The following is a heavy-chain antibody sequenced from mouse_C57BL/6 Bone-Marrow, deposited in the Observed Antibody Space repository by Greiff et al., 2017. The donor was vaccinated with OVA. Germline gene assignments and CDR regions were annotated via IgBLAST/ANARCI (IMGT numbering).Heavy chain of an antibody. CDR2: IDPETGGT. CDR1: GYTFTDYE. D-gene: IGHD1-1*02. Sequence: VKLMESGAELVRPGASVTLSCKASGYTFTDYEMHWVKQTPVHGLEWIGAIDPETGGTAYNQKFKGKAILTADKSSSTAYMELRSLTSEDSAVYYCTRRWDFDYWGQGTTLTVSS. V-gene: IGHV1-15*01. J-gene: IGHJ2*01. CDR3: TRRWDFDY.